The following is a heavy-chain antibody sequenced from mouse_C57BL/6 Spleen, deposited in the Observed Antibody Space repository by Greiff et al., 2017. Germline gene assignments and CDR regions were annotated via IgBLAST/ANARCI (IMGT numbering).Heavy chain of an antibody. CDR1: GYTFTSYW. V-gene: IGHV1-50*01. D-gene: IGHD3-3*01. J-gene: IGHJ4*01. CDR2: IDPSDSYT. CDR3: ARGDRAGDYYAMDY. Sequence: QVQLQQPGAELVKPGASVKLSCKASGYTFTSYWMQWVKQRPGQGLEWIGEIDPSDSYTNYNQKFKGKATLTVDTSSSTAYMQLSSLTSEDSAVYYCARGDRAGDYYAMDYWGQGTSVTVSS.